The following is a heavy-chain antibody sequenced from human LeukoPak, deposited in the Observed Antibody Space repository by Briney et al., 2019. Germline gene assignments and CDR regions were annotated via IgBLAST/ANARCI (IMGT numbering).Heavy chain of an antibody. Sequence: SQTLSLTCAISGDSVSSNSVAWNWLRQSPSRGLEWLGKTYYRSKWYNDYAVSVKSRITINPDTSKNQFSLQLNSVTPEDTAVYYCARGRGGYDPFDYWGQGILVTVSS. D-gene: IGHD5-12*01. CDR1: GDSVSSNSVA. J-gene: IGHJ4*02. CDR3: ARGRGGYDPFDY. V-gene: IGHV6-1*01. CDR2: TYYRSKWYN.